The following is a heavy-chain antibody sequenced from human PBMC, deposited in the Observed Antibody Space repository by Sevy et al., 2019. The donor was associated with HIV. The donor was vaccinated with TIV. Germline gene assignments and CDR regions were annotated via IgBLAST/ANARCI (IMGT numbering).Heavy chain of an antibody. CDR3: ARQGNTDFYNYYMDV. J-gene: IGHJ6*03. D-gene: IGHD4-17*01. V-gene: IGHV4-59*08. CDR1: GGSINNYY. Sequence: SETLSLTCTVSGGSINNYYWSWIRQPPGKGLEWIGYIFSSGTTNYNPSLYNRVTFSVDTSKNQFSLRLSSVTAADTAIYYCARQGNTDFYNYYMDVWGNGAVVTVSS. CDR2: IFSSGTT.